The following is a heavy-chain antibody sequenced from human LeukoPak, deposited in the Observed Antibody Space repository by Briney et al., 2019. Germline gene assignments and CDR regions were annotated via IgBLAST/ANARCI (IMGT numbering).Heavy chain of an antibody. CDR1: GFTFSTYA. V-gene: IGHV3-23*01. J-gene: IGHJ4*02. CDR3: ASDQAYYDSSGYSDY. D-gene: IGHD3-22*01. CDR2: ISSSGGNT. Sequence: GGSLKLSCAASGFTFSTYAMSWVRQAPGKGLEWVSSISSSGGNTYYADSVKGRFTISRDNSKDTLYLQMNSLRAEDAAVYYCASDQAYYDSSGYSDYWGQGTLVTVSS.